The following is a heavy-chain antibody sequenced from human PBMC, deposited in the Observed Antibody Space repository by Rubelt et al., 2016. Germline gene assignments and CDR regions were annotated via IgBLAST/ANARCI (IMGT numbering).Heavy chain of an antibody. J-gene: IGHJ4*02. Sequence: GKGLEWVSSISSSSYIYYADSVKGRFTISRDNAQRSVFLHMNNLRAEDTAVNYCVRIETRGPTDLEDWGQGTLVTVSS. V-gene: IGHV3-69-1*01. CDR2: ISSSSYI. CDR3: VRIETRGPTDLED.